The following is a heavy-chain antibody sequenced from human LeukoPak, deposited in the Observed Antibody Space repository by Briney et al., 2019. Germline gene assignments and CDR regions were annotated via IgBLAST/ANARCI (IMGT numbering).Heavy chain of an antibody. CDR3: ARDRSATVPFDY. CDR1: GFTFSSYS. V-gene: IGHV3-21*01. D-gene: IGHD5-18*01. Sequence: GGSLRLSCAASGFTFSSYSMNWVRQAPGKGLEWVSSISSSSSYIYYADSVKGRFTISRDNAKNSLYLQMNSLRAEDTAVYYCARDRSATVPFDYWGQGTLVTVSS. CDR2: ISSSSSYI. J-gene: IGHJ4*02.